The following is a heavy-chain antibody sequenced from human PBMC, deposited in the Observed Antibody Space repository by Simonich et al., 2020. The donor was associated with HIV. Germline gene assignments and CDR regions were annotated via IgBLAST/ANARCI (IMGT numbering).Heavy chain of an antibody. CDR1: VWSSSGYY. CDR3: ARHSGYADAFDI. D-gene: IGHD5-12*01. V-gene: IGHV4-34*01. J-gene: IGHJ3*02. Sequence: QVQLQQWGAGLLKPSETLSLTCAVYVWSSSGYYWSWIRQPPGKGLEWIGDIDDSGSPNYSPSLNSRDTISLDTSKNQVSLKLSSVTAADTAVYYCARHSGYADAFDIWGQGTMITVSS. CDR2: IDDSGSP.